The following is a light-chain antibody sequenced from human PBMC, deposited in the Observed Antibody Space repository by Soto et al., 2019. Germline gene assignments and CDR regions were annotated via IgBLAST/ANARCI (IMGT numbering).Light chain of an antibody. J-gene: IGKJ5*01. CDR3: QQYNTWPHLIT. Sequence: EILMTQSPSTLSVSAGERATLSCRASQSVSGKLAWSQQKPGQAPRLLMYGASTRATGIPARVSGSGSGTEFTLTISSLQSEDFAVSYCQQYNTWPHLITFGQGTRLEIK. CDR2: GAS. V-gene: IGKV3-15*01. CDR1: QSVSGK.